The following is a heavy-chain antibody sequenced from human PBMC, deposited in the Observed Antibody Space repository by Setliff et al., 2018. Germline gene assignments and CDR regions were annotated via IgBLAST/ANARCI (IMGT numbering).Heavy chain of an antibody. Sequence: GESLKISCKGSGYNFTSYWIGWVRQMPGKGLEWMGIIYPGDSDTRYSPSFQGQVTIPADKSVSTAYLQWSSLKASDTAMYYCERQRLYSSGYYPDYWGQGTLVTVSS. V-gene: IGHV5-51*01. CDR3: ERQRLYSSGYYPDY. J-gene: IGHJ4*02. D-gene: IGHD6-19*01. CDR2: IYPGDSDT. CDR1: GYNFTSYW.